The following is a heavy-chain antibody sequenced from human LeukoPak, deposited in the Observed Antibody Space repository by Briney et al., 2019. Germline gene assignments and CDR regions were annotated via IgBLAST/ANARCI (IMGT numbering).Heavy chain of an antibody. V-gene: IGHV1-3*01. CDR1: GYTFSGYA. CDR3: ARGIWSATRVDYYLDN. J-gene: IGHJ4*02. D-gene: IGHD5-24*01. CDR2: INAGNGHT. Sequence: ASVKVSCKASGYTFSGYAIHWVRQAPGQRFEWKGWINAGNGHTKYSQNFQGRVTITRDSSANIVYMDVSSLTSEDTAVYYCARGIWSATRVDYYLDNWGRGTPVTVSS.